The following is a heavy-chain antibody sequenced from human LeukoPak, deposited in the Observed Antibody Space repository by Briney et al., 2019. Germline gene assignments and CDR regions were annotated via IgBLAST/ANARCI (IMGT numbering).Heavy chain of an antibody. V-gene: IGHV1-24*01. Sequence: ASVKVSCKVSGYTLTELSMHWVRQAPGKGLEWMGGFDPEDGETIYAQKFQGRVTMTEDTSTDTAYMELSSLRSEDTAVYYCATDRSSGSYQRDAFDIWGQGTMVTVSS. J-gene: IGHJ3*02. CDR1: GYTLTELS. CDR3: ATDRSSGSYQRDAFDI. CDR2: FDPEDGET. D-gene: IGHD1-26*01.